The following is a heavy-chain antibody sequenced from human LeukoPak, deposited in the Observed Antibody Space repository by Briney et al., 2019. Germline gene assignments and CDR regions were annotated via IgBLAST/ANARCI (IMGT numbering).Heavy chain of an antibody. D-gene: IGHD1-26*01. CDR2: IYYSGST. Sequence: SETLSLTCTVSGGSISSYYWSWIRQPPGKGLEWIGYIYYSGSTNYNPSLKSRVTISVDTSKNQFSLKLSSVTAADTAVYYCARGGSGTLFRLFGYWGQGTLVTVSS. CDR1: GGSISSYY. CDR3: ARGGSGTLFRLFGY. V-gene: IGHV4-59*08. J-gene: IGHJ4*02.